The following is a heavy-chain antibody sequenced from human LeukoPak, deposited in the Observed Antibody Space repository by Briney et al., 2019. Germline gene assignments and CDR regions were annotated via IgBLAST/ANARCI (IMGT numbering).Heavy chain of an antibody. J-gene: IGHJ4*02. CDR2: ISWNSGSI. CDR1: GFTVSSNY. D-gene: IGHD6-13*01. Sequence: GGSLRLSCAASGFTVSSNYMSWVRQAPGKGLEWVSGISWNSGSIGYADSVKGRFTISRDNAKNSLYLQMNSLRAEDTALYYCAISLGVMGIAAAGAQVGFDYWGQGTLVTVSS. V-gene: IGHV3-9*01. CDR3: AISLGVMGIAAAGAQVGFDY.